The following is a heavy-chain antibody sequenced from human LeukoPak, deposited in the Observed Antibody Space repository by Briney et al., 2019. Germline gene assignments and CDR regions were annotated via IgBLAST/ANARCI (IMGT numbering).Heavy chain of an antibody. CDR2: INHSGST. J-gene: IGHJ4*02. D-gene: IGHD1-7*01. CDR1: GGSFSGYY. CDR3: ARGVNWNYRIFDY. V-gene: IGHV4-34*01. Sequence: TSETLSLTCAVYGGSFSGYYWSWIRQPPGKGLEWIGEINHSGSTNYNPSLKSRVTISVDTSKNQFSLKLSSVTAADTAVYYCARGVNWNYRIFDYWGQGTLVTVSS.